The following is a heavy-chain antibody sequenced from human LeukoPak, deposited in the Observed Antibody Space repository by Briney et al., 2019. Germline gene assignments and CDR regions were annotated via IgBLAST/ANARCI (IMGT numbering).Heavy chain of an antibody. Sequence: GGSLRLSCAASGFTFSSYAFHWVRQAPGKGLEWVAVISYDGSSKYYADSVKGRFTISRDNSKNTLYLQMNSLRAEDTAVYYCAKETAPDSILTTVDYWGQGALVTVSS. V-gene: IGHV3-30-3*02. D-gene: IGHD1-1*01. CDR1: GFTFSSYA. CDR2: ISYDGSSK. J-gene: IGHJ4*02. CDR3: AKETAPDSILTTVDY.